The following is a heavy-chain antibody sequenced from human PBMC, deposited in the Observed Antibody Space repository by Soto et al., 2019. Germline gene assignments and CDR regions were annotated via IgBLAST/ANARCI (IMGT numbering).Heavy chain of an antibody. CDR2: IYYSGTT. D-gene: IGHD3-10*01. Sequence: SETLSLTCTVSVDYITSNSYFWAWIRQPPGKGLEWIGSIYYSGTTYYNPSLRSRVSISLDTSKNQFSLKLSSVTAADTALYYCARQGFGPLHGLVEVWGQGTTLTVSS. CDR3: ARQGFGPLHGLVEV. CDR1: VDYITSNSYF. V-gene: IGHV4-39*01. J-gene: IGHJ6*02.